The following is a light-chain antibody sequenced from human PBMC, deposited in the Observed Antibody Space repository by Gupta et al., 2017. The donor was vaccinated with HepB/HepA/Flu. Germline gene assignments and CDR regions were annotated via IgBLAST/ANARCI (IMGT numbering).Light chain of an antibody. Sequence: SYELTQPPSVSVSPGQTASITCSGDKLGDKNVCWYQQKSGQSPVLVICQDRKRPSGIPDRFSGANSGNTATLTISGSRAMDEADYYCQAWDSNSVICGGGTKLTVL. CDR1: KLGDKN. CDR3: QAWDSNSVI. V-gene: IGLV3-1*01. J-gene: IGLJ2*01. CDR2: QDR.